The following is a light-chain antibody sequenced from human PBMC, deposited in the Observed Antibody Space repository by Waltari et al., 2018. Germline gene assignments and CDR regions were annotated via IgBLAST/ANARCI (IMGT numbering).Light chain of an antibody. CDR2: KAS. J-gene: IGKJ2*01. Sequence: DIQMTQSPSTLSASVGDHVTITCRARQSISSWLAWYQQKPGKAPKLLIYKASSLESGVPSRFSGSGSGTEFTLTISSLQPDDFATYYCQQYNSYPYTFGQGTKREIK. CDR3: QQYNSYPYT. V-gene: IGKV1-5*03. CDR1: QSISSW.